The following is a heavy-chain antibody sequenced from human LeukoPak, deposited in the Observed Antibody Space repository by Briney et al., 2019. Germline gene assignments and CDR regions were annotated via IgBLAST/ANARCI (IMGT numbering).Heavy chain of an antibody. Sequence: SETLSLTCTVSGGSISSSSYYWGWIRQPPGKGLESIGSIYYSGSTYYNPSLKSRVTISVDTSKNQFSLKLSSVTAADTAVYYRARQGGMGYYYDSSGTIDYWGQGTLVTVSS. D-gene: IGHD3-22*01. J-gene: IGHJ4*02. V-gene: IGHV4-39*01. CDR3: ARQGGMGYYYDSSGTIDY. CDR2: IYYSGST. CDR1: GGSISSSSYY.